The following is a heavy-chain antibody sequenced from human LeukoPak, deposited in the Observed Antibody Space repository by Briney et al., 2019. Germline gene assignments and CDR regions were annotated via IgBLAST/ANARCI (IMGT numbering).Heavy chain of an antibody. D-gene: IGHD6-19*01. CDR3: ARGDVGSGWSPPAH. V-gene: IGHV3-74*01. CDR2: VNRDGSRK. CDR1: GFTFSSYW. Sequence: QPGGSLRLACAASGFTFSSYWMHWVRQTPGKGLVWVSHVNRDGSRKTYADSVKGRFTISSDNAKNTLYLQMNSLRAEDTAVYYCARGDVGSGWSPPAHWAQGTLVTVSS. J-gene: IGHJ4*02.